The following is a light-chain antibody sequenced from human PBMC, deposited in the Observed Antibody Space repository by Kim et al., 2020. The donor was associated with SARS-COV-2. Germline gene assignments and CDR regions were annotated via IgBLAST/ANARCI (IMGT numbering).Light chain of an antibody. CDR2: AAS. CDR3: QKSNTATWT. J-gene: IGKJ4*01. Sequence: DIQMTQSPSSLSASVGDRVTITCRASRGIHNYLAWYQQKPGKDHKLLFYAASTWHSGVPSRFSGSGSGTDFTLIISSLQPDDVATYYCQKSNTATWTFGKGSKMEIK. CDR1: RGIHNY. V-gene: IGKV1-27*01.